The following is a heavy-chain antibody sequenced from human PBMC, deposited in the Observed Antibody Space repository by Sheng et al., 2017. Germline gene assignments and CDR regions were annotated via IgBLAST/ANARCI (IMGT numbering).Heavy chain of an antibody. J-gene: IGHJ3*02. V-gene: IGHV4-38-2*01. D-gene: IGHD1-1*01. Sequence: QVQLQESGPGLVKPSETLSLTCAVSGYSISSGYYWGWIRQPPGKGLEWIGSIYHSGSTYYNPSLKSRVTISVDTSKNQFSLKLSSVTAADTAVYYCARGTFVSWNDAFDIWGQGTMVTVSS. CDR2: IYHSGST. CDR1: GYSISSGYY. CDR3: ARGTFVSWNDAFDI.